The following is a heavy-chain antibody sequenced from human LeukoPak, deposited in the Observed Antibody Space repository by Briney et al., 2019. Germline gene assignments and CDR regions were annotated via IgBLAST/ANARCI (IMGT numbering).Heavy chain of an antibody. CDR2: INAGNGNT. CDR1: GYTFTSYG. Sequence: ASVKVSCKASGYTFTSYGISWVRQAPGQRLEWMGWINAGNGNTKYSQKFQGRVTITRDTSASTAYMELSSLRSEDTAVYYCASYHFLPSGYYGMDVWGQGTTVTVSS. CDR3: ASYHFLPSGYYGMDV. D-gene: IGHD3-3*02. J-gene: IGHJ6*02. V-gene: IGHV1-3*01.